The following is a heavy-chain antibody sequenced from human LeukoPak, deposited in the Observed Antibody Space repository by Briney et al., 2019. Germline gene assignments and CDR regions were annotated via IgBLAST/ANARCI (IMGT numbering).Heavy chain of an antibody. Sequence: GGSLRLSCAASGFTFSSYEMNWVRQAPGKGLEWVSYISSSGSTIYYADSVEGRFTISRDNAKNSLYLQMNSLRAEDTAVYYCARGSGYMIWYFDLWGRGTLVTVSS. D-gene: IGHD3-22*01. V-gene: IGHV3-48*03. CDR3: ARGSGYMIWYFDL. CDR1: GFTFSSYE. J-gene: IGHJ2*01. CDR2: ISSSGSTI.